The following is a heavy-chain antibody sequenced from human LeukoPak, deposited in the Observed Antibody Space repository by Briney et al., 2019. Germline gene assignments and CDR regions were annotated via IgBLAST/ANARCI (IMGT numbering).Heavy chain of an antibody. CDR2: INSDGSST. CDR1: GFTFSSYW. V-gene: IGHV3-74*01. CDR3: GRNYYDSRGYLNDAFDI. D-gene: IGHD3-22*01. J-gene: IGHJ3*02. Sequence: GGSLRLSCAASGFTFSSYWMHWVRQAPGKGLVWVSRINSDGSSTSNADSVKGRFTISRDNAKNTLYLQMNSLRAEDTAVYYCGRNYYDSRGYLNDAFDIWGQGTMVTVSS.